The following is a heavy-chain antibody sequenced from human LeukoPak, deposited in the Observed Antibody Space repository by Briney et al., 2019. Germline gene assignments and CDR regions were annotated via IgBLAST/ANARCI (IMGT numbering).Heavy chain of an antibody. CDR3: AGTTPGSYSDY. D-gene: IGHD1-26*01. CDR2: ISSSGSTI. J-gene: IGHJ4*02. V-gene: IGHV3-11*04. Sequence: GGSLRLSCAASGFTFSDYYMSWIRQAPGKGLEWVSYISSSGSTIYYADSVKGRFTISRDNAKNSLYLQMHSLRAEDTAVYYCAGTTPGSYSDYWGQGTLVTVSS. CDR1: GFTFSDYY.